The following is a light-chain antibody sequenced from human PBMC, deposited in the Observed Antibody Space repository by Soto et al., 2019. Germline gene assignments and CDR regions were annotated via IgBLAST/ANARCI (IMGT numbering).Light chain of an antibody. CDR2: DVN. Sequence: QSALTQPASVSGSPGQSITISCTGTSSDVGGYNYVSWYQQHPGKAPKLMIYDVNNRPSGVSYRFSGSKSGNTASLTISGLQAEDEADYYCSSYTSSSLYVFGTGTKLTVL. J-gene: IGLJ1*01. CDR1: SSDVGGYNY. CDR3: SSYTSSSLYV. V-gene: IGLV2-14*01.